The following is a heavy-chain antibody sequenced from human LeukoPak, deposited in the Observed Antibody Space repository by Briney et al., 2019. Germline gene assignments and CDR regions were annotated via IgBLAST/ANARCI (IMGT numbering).Heavy chain of an antibody. J-gene: IGHJ5*02. Sequence: SETLSLTCTVSGCSISSGDYYWSWIRQPPGKGLEWIGRIYTSGSTNYNPSLKSRVTMSVDTSKNQFSLKLSSVTAADTAVYYCARDYYGSGSYFVWFDPWGQGTLVTVSS. CDR2: IYTSGST. D-gene: IGHD3-10*01. V-gene: IGHV4-61*02. CDR3: ARDYYGSGSYFVWFDP. CDR1: GCSISSGDYY.